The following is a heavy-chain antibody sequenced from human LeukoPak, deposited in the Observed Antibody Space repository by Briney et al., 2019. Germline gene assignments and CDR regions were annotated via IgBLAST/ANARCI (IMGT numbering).Heavy chain of an antibody. CDR2: IKQDGSEK. Sequence: PGGSLRLSCAASGFTFSSYWMSWVRQAPGKGLEWVANIKQDGSEKYYVDSVKGRFTISRDNAKNSLYLQMNSLRAEDTAVYYCARQTYQWLVQGGYFDYWGQGTLVTVSS. CDR3: ARQTYQWLVQGGYFDY. CDR1: GFTFSSYW. J-gene: IGHJ4*02. V-gene: IGHV3-7*01. D-gene: IGHD6-19*01.